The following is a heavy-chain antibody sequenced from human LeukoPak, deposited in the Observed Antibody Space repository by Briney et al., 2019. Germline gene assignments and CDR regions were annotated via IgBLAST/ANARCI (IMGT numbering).Heavy chain of an antibody. CDR2: INPNSGGT. V-gene: IGHV1-2*02. Sequence: ASVTVSCKASAYTFTGYYMHWVRQAPGQGLEWMGWINPNSGGTNYAQKFQGRVTITRDTSIGTAYMELYSLRSDDTAVYYCARVEGDSGYELIDYWGQGTLVTVSS. CDR3: ARVEGDSGYELIDY. D-gene: IGHD5-12*01. CDR1: AYTFTGYY. J-gene: IGHJ4*02.